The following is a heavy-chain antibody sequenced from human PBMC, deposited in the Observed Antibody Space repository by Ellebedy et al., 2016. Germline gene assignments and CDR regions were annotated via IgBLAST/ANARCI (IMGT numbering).Heavy chain of an antibody. J-gene: IGHJ4*02. CDR3: AHAGMITFGGVIVFFDH. D-gene: IGHD3-16*02. V-gene: IGHV2-5*02. CDR1: GFSLSTRGMG. Sequence: SGPTLVKPPQTLTLTCTFSGFSLSTRGMGVGWIRQPPGKALEWLALIYLDDDKRYSPSLKSRLTITKDTSKTQVVLTMTNMDPVDTATYYCAHAGMITFGGVIVFFDHWGQGTLVTVSS. CDR2: IYLDDDK.